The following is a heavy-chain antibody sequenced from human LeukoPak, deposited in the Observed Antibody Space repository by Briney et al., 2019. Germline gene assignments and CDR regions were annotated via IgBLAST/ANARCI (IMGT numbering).Heavy chain of an antibody. CDR3: ARIYIDSGYDPRFDY. V-gene: IGHV1-18*01. J-gene: IGHJ4*02. Sequence: GASVKVSCKASGYTFTSYGISWVRQAPGQGLEWMGWISAYNGNTNYAQKLQGRVTMTTDTSTSTAYMELRSLRSDDTAVYYCARIYIDSGYDPRFDYWGQGALVTVSS. CDR1: GYTFTSYG. CDR2: ISAYNGNT. D-gene: IGHD5-12*01.